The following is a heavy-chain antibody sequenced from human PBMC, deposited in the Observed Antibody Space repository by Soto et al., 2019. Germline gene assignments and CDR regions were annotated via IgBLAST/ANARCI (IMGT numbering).Heavy chain of an antibody. V-gene: IGHV4-61*01. CDR3: AREYYDPEDFDP. D-gene: IGHD3-3*01. CDR1: GGSVSSGSYY. CDR2: IYYSGST. J-gene: IGHJ5*02. Sequence: SETLSLTCTVSGGSVSSGSYYWSWIRQPPGKGLEWIGYIYYSGSTNYNPSLKSRVTISVDTSKNQFSLKLSSVTAADTAVYYCAREYYDPEDFDPWGQGTLVTVSS.